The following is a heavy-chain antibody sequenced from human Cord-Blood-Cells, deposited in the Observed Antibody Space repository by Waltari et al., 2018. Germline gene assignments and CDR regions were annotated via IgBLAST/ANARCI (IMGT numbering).Heavy chain of an antibody. D-gene: IGHD3-3*01. CDR3: ARDLAPYYDFWSGYYGAFDI. CDR2: ISAYNGNT. V-gene: IGHV1-18*01. J-gene: IGHJ3*02. Sequence: QVQLVQSGAEVKKPGAPVKVSCKASGYTFTSYGISWVRQAPGPGLEWMGWISAYNGNTNYAQKLQGRVTMTTDTSTSTAYMELRSLRSDDTAVYYCARDLAPYYDFWSGYYGAFDIWGQGTMVTVSS. CDR1: GYTFTSYG.